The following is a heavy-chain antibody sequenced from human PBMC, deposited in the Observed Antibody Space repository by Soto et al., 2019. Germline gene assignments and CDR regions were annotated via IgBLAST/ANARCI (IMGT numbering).Heavy chain of an antibody. CDR2: ISYDGSNK. Sequence: GGSLRLSCAASGFTFSSYGMHWVRQAPGKGLEWVAVISYDGSNKYYADSVKGRFTISRDNSKNTLYLQMNSLRAEDTAVYYCAKDPWPLIVVVVAATNWFDPWGQGTLVTVSS. CDR3: AKDPWPLIVVVVAATNWFDP. V-gene: IGHV3-30*18. J-gene: IGHJ5*02. D-gene: IGHD2-15*01. CDR1: GFTFSSYG.